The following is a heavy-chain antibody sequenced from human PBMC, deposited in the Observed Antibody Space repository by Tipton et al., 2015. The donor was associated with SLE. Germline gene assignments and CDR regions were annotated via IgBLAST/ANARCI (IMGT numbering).Heavy chain of an antibody. CDR3: AIFYDYVWGSYRHDAFDI. D-gene: IGHD3-16*02. J-gene: IGHJ3*02. CDR1: GGSISSSSYY. CDR2: SYYSGCT. V-gene: IGHV4-39*01. Sequence: TLSLTCTVSGGSISSSSYYWGWIRPPPGKGLEWIGSSYYSGCTYYNPSLQIRVTISVDTSKNQFSLMLSSVTAADTAVYYCAIFYDYVWGSYRHDAFDIWGQGTMVTVSS.